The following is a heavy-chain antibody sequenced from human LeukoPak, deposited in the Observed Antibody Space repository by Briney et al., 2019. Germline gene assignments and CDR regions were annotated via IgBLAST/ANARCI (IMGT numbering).Heavy chain of an antibody. D-gene: IGHD3-10*01. V-gene: IGHV4-39*01. Sequence: SETLSLTCTVSGGSISSSSYYWGWIRQPPGEGLEWIGSIYYSGSTYYNPSLKSRVTISVDTSKNQFSLKLSSVAAADTAVYYCAIYYYGSGSPFDYWGQGTLVTVSS. J-gene: IGHJ4*02. CDR1: GGSISSSSYY. CDR2: IYYSGST. CDR3: AIYYYGSGSPFDY.